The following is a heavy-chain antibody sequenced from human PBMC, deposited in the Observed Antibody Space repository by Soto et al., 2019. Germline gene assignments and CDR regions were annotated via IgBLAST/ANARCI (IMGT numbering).Heavy chain of an antibody. D-gene: IGHD5-18*01. Sequence: GGSLRLSCAASGFTFSSYGMHWVRQAPGKGLEWVAVIWYDGSNKYYADSVKGRFTISRDNSKNTLYLQMNSLRAEDTAVYYSASEGSVDIAMVHYWGQGTLVNVPS. CDR2: IWYDGSNK. V-gene: IGHV3-33*01. J-gene: IGHJ4*02. CDR3: ASEGSVDIAMVHY. CDR1: GFTFSSYG.